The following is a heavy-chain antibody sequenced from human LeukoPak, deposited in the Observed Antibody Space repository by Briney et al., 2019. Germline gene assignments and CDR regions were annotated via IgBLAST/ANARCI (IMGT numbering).Heavy chain of an antibody. V-gene: IGHV1-3*01. Sequence: ASVTVSCKASGYTFTTYAMHWVRQAPGQRLEWMGWINADSGVTKYSQRFQGRVTISRDTSAYTAYMELRSLISEDTAVYYCARAPYDFLTGYSLNWFDPWGQGTLVTVSS. D-gene: IGHD3-9*01. CDR1: GYTFTTYA. CDR3: ARAPYDFLTGYSLNWFDP. J-gene: IGHJ5*02. CDR2: INADSGVT.